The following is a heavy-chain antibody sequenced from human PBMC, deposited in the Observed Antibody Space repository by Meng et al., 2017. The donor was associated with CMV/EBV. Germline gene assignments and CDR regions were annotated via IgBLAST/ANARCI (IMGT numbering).Heavy chain of an antibody. CDR2: ISGSGGST. CDR3: AKSIVVVPAARVAAAGPLGY. J-gene: IGHJ4*02. CDR1: GFTFSSYA. Sequence: GGSLRLSCAASGFTFSSYAMSWVRQAPGKGLEWVSAISGSGGSTYYADSVKGRLTISRDNSKNTLYLQMNSLRAEDTAVYYCAKSIVVVPAARVAAAGPLGYWGQGTLVTVSS. V-gene: IGHV3-23*01. D-gene: IGHD2-2*01.